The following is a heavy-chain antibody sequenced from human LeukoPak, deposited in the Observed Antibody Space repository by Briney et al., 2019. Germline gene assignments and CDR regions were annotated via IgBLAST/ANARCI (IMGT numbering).Heavy chain of an antibody. J-gene: IGHJ4*02. CDR2: ISSSSSTI. V-gene: IGHV3-48*01. Sequence: PGGSLRLSCAASGFTFSSYSMNWVRQAPGKGLEWVSYISSSSSTIYYADSVKGRFTTSRDNAKNSLYLQMNSLRAEDTAVYYCARDSSGWYARVFDYWGQGTLVTVSS. CDR1: GFTFSSYS. CDR3: ARDSSGWYARVFDY. D-gene: IGHD6-19*01.